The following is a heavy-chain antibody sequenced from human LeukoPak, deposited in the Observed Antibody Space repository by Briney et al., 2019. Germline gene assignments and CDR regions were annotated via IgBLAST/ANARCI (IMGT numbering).Heavy chain of an antibody. D-gene: IGHD6-13*01. CDR3: AKSISRGKQQLVPGGRYYYYYYGMDV. CDR2: ISYDGSNK. V-gene: IGHV3-30*18. J-gene: IGHJ6*02. CDR1: GFIFSSYG. Sequence: GRSLRLSCAASGFIFSSYGMHWVRQAPGKGLEWVAVISYDGSNKYYADSVKGRFTVSRDNSKNTLYLQMNSLRAEDTAVYYCAKSISRGKQQLVPGGRYYYYYYGMDVWGQGTTVTVSS.